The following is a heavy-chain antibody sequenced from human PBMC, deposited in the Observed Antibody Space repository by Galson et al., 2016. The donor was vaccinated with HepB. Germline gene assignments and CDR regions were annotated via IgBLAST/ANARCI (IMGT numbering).Heavy chain of an antibody. J-gene: IGHJ4*02. CDR1: GFTFSSYA. D-gene: IGHD6-19*01. V-gene: IGHV3-23*01. Sequence: SLRLSCAASGFTFSSYAMTWVRQAPGKGLEWVSSISGSGDSTIYADSVRGRFTISRDNSKNTLYLQMNSLRAEDTAVYYCAKDQKRRLLSPITVAGTDYWGQGTLVTVSS. CDR2: ISGSGDST. CDR3: AKDQKRRLLSPITVAGTDY.